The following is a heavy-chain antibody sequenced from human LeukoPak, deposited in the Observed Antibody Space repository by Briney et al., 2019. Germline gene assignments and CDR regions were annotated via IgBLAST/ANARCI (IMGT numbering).Heavy chain of an antibody. CDR2: ISYSGST. CDR3: ARGRSGGVVTLDY. Sequence: SETLSLTCTVSGGSISSYYWSWIRQPPGKGLEWIGYISYSGSTNSNPSLRSRVTMSVDTSKNQFSLKLTSMTAADTAVYYCARGRSGGVVTLDYWGQGTLVTVSS. J-gene: IGHJ4*02. D-gene: IGHD2-21*02. CDR1: GGSISSYY. V-gene: IGHV4-59*01.